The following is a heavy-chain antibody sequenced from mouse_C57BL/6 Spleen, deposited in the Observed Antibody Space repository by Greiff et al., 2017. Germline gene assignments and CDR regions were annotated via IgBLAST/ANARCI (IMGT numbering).Heavy chain of an antibody. D-gene: IGHD1-1*01. CDR2: IDPDTGGT. Sequence: VQLQQSGPELVRPGASVKLSCKASGYTFTDYDMHWVKQTPGHGLEWIGAIDPDTGGTAYNQKFKGKATLTVDKSSSTAYMELRSLTSEDSAVYYCARRGAPVPVVAYWGQGTLVTVSS. CDR1: GYTFTDYD. V-gene: IGHV1-15*01. CDR3: ARRGAPVPVVAY. J-gene: IGHJ3*01.